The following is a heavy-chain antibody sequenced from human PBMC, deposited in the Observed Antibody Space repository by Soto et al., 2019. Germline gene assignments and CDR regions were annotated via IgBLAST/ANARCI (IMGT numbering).Heavy chain of an antibody. Sequence: QVQLVQSGAEVKKPGSSVKVSCKASGGTFSSYAISWVRQAPGQGLEWMGGIIPIFGTANYAQKFQGRVTITADESTSTAYMELSSLRSEDTAVYYCARPVTNYSSGWDDAFDIWGQGTMVTVSS. D-gene: IGHD6-19*01. CDR1: GGTFSSYA. CDR2: IIPIFGTA. CDR3: ARPVTNYSSGWDDAFDI. J-gene: IGHJ3*02. V-gene: IGHV1-69*01.